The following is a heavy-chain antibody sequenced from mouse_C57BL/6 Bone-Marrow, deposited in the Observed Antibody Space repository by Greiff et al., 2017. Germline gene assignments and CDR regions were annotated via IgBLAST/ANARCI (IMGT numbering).Heavy chain of an antibody. CDR2: ISYDGSN. CDR1: GYSITSGYY. V-gene: IGHV3-6*01. Sequence: EVQLQESGPGLVKPSQSLSLTCSVTGYSITSGYYWNWIRQFPGNKLEWMGYISYDGSNNYNPSLKNRISITRDTSKNQFFLKLNSVTTEDTATYYCARERGPVYYAMDYWGQGTSVTVSS. CDR3: ARERGPVYYAMDY. J-gene: IGHJ4*01.